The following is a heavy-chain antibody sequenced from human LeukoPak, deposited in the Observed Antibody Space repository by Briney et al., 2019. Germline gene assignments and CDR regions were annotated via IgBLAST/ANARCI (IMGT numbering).Heavy chain of an antibody. CDR2: IWYDGSNK. J-gene: IGHJ4*02. V-gene: IGHV3-33*01. Sequence: GGSLRLSCAASGFTFSSYGMHWVRQAPGKGLEWVAVIWYDGSNKYYADSVKGRFTISRDNSKNTLYLQMNSLRAEDTAVYYCARVYGYYGSGNYYVDYWGQGTLVTVSP. D-gene: IGHD3-10*01. CDR3: ARVYGYYGSGNYYVDY. CDR1: GFTFSSYG.